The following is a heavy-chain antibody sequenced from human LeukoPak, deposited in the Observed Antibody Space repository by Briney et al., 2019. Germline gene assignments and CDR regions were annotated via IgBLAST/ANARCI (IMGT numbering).Heavy chain of an antibody. CDR3: AKGSWWTMVTAMAY. CDR1: GFTFSSYG. D-gene: IGHD2-21*02. CDR2: ISYDGSNK. J-gene: IGHJ4*02. Sequence: GGSLGLSCAASGFTFSSYGMHWVRQAPGKGLEWVAVISYDGSNKYYADSVKGRFTISRDNSKNTLYLQMNSLRAEDTAVYYCAKGSWWTMVTAMAYWGQGTLVTVSS. V-gene: IGHV3-30*18.